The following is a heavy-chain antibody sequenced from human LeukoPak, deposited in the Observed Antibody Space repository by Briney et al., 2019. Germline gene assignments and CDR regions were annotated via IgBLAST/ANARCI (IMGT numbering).Heavy chain of an antibody. V-gene: IGHV3-20*04. CDR1: GFTFDDYG. CDR3: ARGDYYGSGSSGGDY. Sequence: RPGGSLRLSCAASGFTFDDYGMSWVRQAPGKGLEWVSGINWNGGSTGYADSVKGRFTISRDNAKNSLYLQMNSLRAEDTALYYCARGDYYGSGSSGGDYWGQGTPVTVSS. J-gene: IGHJ4*02. D-gene: IGHD3-10*01. CDR2: INWNGGST.